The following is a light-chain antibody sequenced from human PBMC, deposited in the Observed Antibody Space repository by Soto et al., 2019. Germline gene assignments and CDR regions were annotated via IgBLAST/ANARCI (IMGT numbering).Light chain of an antibody. Sequence: QSVLTQPASASGTPGQRVTISCSGSSSNIGSNTVTWYQQLPGTAPKLLIYSNHQRPSGVPDRFSGSKSGTSASLAISGLQSEDEADYYCAAWDDSLNGWVFGGGTKLTVL. CDR3: AAWDDSLNGWV. V-gene: IGLV1-44*01. CDR2: SNH. CDR1: SSNIGSNT. J-gene: IGLJ3*02.